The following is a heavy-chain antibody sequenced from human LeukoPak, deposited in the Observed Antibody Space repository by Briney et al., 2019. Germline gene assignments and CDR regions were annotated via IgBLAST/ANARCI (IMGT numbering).Heavy chain of an antibody. CDR2: VSYSGNT. D-gene: IGHD3-3*01. V-gene: IGHV4-59*08. Sequence: SETLSLTCTVSGGSISGQYWSWIRQPPGRGLEWIGYVSYSGNTKYNPSLKSRVTISVDTSKNQFSLKLNSMTAADTSVYYCARLRFLEWLFPWFDPWGQGTLVIVSS. J-gene: IGHJ5*02. CDR1: GGSISGQY. CDR3: ARLRFLEWLFPWFDP.